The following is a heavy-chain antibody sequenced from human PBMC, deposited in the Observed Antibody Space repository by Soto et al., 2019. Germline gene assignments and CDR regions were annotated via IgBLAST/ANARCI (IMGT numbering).Heavy chain of an antibody. CDR1: GFTFSINW. Sequence: EVQLVESGGGLVQPGGSLRLSCAASGFTFSINWMSWVRQTPEKGLECVANINQDGSQKYYVDPVKGRFTISRDNARNSLDLQMDSRRGEDTAVYYCATSMGRGGNDYWGLGTLVTVSS. V-gene: IGHV3-7*01. D-gene: IGHD3-10*01. J-gene: IGHJ4*02. CDR2: INQDGSQK. CDR3: ATSMGRGGNDY.